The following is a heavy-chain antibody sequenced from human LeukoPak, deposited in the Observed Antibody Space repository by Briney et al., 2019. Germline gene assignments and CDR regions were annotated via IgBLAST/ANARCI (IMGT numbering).Heavy chain of an antibody. V-gene: IGHV3-9*01. CDR3: AKDILRYFDWLLDY. CDR2: ISWNSGSI. J-gene: IGHJ4*02. CDR1: GFTCDDYA. Sequence: GGSLRLSWAASGFTCDDYAMHWVRQAPGKGLEWVSGISWNSGSIGYADSVKGRFTISRDNAKNSLYLQMNSLRAEDTALYYCAKDILRYFDWLLDYWGQGTLVTVSS. D-gene: IGHD3-9*01.